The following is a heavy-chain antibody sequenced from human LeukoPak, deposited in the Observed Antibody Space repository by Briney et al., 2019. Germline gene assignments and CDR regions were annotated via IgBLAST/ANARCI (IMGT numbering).Heavy chain of an antibody. Sequence: PSETLSLTCAVYGGSFSGYYWSWIRQPPGKGLEWIGEINHSGSTNYNPSLKSRVTISVDTSKNQFTLKLSSVTAADTVVYYCARGWDDFWSGYLDYWGQGTLVTVSS. CDR1: GGSFSGYY. CDR3: ARGWDDFWSGYLDY. V-gene: IGHV4-34*01. CDR2: INHSGST. J-gene: IGHJ4*02. D-gene: IGHD3-3*01.